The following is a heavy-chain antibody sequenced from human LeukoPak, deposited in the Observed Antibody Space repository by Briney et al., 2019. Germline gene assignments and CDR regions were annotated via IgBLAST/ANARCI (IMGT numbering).Heavy chain of an antibody. Sequence: GGSLRLSCAASGFTFSSYSMNWVRQAPGKGLEWVSYISSSSSTIYYADSVKGRFTISRDNAKNSLYLQMNSLRDEDTAVYYCARDCDYDILTGYFHWGQGTLVTVSS. CDR3: ARDCDYDILTGYFH. CDR2: ISSSSSTI. V-gene: IGHV3-48*02. CDR1: GFTFSSYS. D-gene: IGHD3-9*01. J-gene: IGHJ4*02.